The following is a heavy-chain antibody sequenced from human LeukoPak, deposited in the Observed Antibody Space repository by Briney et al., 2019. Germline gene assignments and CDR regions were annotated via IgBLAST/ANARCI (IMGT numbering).Heavy chain of an antibody. J-gene: IGHJ4*02. CDR2: IYYRGST. D-gene: IGHD3-22*01. Sequence: PSETLSLTCTVSGGSISGGGYFWSWIRQHPGKGLEWIGYIYYRGSTYYNPSLKSRVTISVDTSKNQFSLKLSSVTAADTAVYYCARIDSSGYYFDYWGQGTLVTVSS. V-gene: IGHV4-31*03. CDR1: GGSISGGGYF. CDR3: ARIDSSGYYFDY.